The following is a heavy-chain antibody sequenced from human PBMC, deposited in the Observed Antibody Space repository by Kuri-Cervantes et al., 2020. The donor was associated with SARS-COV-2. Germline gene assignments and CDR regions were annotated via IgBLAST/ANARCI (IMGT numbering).Heavy chain of an antibody. V-gene: IGHV1-2*04. D-gene: IGHD3-10*01. CDR3: ARGEAARGLMVVFKWRGAGPLRF. CDR1: GYTFTGYY. CDR2: LNPNTGGT. Sequence: ASVKVSCKASGYTFTGYYMHWVRQAPGQGLEWMGWLNPNTGGTNYAQKFQGWVTMTRDTSLTTAYMELTRLTSDDSAVYFCARGEAARGLMVVFKWRGAGPLRFWGQGTLVTVSS. J-gene: IGHJ4*02.